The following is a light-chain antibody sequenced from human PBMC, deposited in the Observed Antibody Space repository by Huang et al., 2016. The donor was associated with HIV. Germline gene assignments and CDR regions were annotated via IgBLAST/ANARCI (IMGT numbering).Light chain of an antibody. V-gene: IGKV1-39*01. J-gene: IGKJ1*01. CDR3: HQSYNNPWT. CDR1: QSIRND. CDR2: AAS. Sequence: DVQMTQSPPSVSASVGDRVTITCRASQSIRNDLNWYQQRPGEAPKLLIYAASSLQSGVPSRFSGGGSGTECALTISSLQPEDFATYYCHQSYNNPWTFGQGTKVESK.